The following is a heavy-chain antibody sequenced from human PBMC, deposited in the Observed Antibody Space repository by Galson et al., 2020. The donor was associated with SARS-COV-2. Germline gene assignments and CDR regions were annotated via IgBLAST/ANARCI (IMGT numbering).Heavy chain of an antibody. Sequence: SCAASGFTFSSYAMHWVRQAPGKGLEWVAVISYDGSNKYYADSVKGRFTISRDNSKNTLYLQMNSLRAEDTAVYYCARDWGYCSSTSCPKYYYGMDVWGQGTTVTVSS. CDR3: ARDWGYCSSTSCPKYYYGMDV. CDR1: GFTFSSYA. D-gene: IGHD2-2*01. V-gene: IGHV3-30-3*01. CDR2: ISYDGSNK. J-gene: IGHJ6*02.